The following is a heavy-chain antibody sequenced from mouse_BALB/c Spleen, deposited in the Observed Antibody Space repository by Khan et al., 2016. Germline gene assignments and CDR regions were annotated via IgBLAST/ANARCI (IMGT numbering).Heavy chain of an antibody. V-gene: IGHV1-69*02. Sequence: QVQLQQPGAALVRPGASVKLSCKASGYTFTNYWINWVKQRPGQGLEWIGNIYPSDTHANYYQKFKDKATLTVDRSSSTAYMHLISPTSEDSAVYYCSRAITTIGSYYYAMDYWGQGTSVTVSS. CDR3: SRAITTIGSYYYAMDY. J-gene: IGHJ4*01. CDR1: GYTFTNYW. CDR2: IYPSDTHA. D-gene: IGHD1-2*01.